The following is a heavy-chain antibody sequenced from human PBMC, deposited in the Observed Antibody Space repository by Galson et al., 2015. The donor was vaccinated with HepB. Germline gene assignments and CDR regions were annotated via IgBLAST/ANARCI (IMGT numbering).Heavy chain of an antibody. V-gene: IGHV3-48*01. CDR3: ARGRRITIFGVVIKGAFDI. D-gene: IGHD3-3*01. CDR2: ISSSSSTI. J-gene: IGHJ3*02. Sequence: SLRLSCAASGFTFSSYSMNWVRQAPGKGLEWVSYISSSSSTIYYADSVKGRFTISRDNAKNSLYLRMNSLRAEDTAVYYCARGRRITIFGVVIKGAFDIWGQGTMVTVSS. CDR1: GFTFSSYS.